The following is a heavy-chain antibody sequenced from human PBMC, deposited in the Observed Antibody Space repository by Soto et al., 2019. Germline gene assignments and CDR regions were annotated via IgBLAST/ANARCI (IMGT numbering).Heavy chain of an antibody. V-gene: IGHV3-30-3*01. Sequence: GGSLRLSCAASGFTFSSYAMHWVRQAPGKGLEWVAVISYDGSNKYYADSVKGRFTISRDNSKNTLYLQMNSLRAEDTAVYYCARDSSLAVDTAMASAFDYWGQGTLVTVSS. D-gene: IGHD5-18*01. CDR2: ISYDGSNK. J-gene: IGHJ4*02. CDR1: GFTFSSYA. CDR3: ARDSSLAVDTAMASAFDY.